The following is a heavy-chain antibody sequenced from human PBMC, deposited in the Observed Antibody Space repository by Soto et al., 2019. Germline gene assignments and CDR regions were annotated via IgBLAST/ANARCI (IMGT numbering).Heavy chain of an antibody. CDR1: GFTFSSYA. CDR2: ISYDGSNK. D-gene: IGHD3-22*01. CDR3: ARDSYYDSSGYLSY. Sequence: QVQLVESGGGVVQPGRSLRLSCAASGFTFSSYAMHWVRQAPGKGLEWVAVISYDGSNKYYADSVKGRFTISRDNSKNTLYLQMNSLRAEDTAVYYCARDSYYDSSGYLSYGGQGTLVTVSS. V-gene: IGHV3-30-3*01. J-gene: IGHJ4*02.